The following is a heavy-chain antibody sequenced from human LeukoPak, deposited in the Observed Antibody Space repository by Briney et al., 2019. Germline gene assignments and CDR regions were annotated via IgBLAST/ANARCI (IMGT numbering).Heavy chain of an antibody. CDR2: IKQDGSEK. CDR1: GFTFSGYW. D-gene: IGHD3-22*01. V-gene: IGHV3-7*01. CDR3: ARDLWQSDSSGYYGGFWYFDL. Sequence: PGGSLRLSCAASGFTFSGYWMSWVRQAPGKGLEWVANIKQDGSEKYYVDSVKGRFTISRDNAKNSLYLQMNSLRAEDTAVYYCARDLWQSDSSGYYGGFWYFDLWGRGTLVTVSS. J-gene: IGHJ2*01.